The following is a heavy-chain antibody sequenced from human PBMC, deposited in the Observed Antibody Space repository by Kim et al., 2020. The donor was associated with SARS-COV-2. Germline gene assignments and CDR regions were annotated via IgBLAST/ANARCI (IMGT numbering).Heavy chain of an antibody. CDR3: AKASPGIAAAGTGGGMDV. CDR1: GFTFDDYA. D-gene: IGHD6-13*01. V-gene: IGHV3-9*01. Sequence: GGSLRLSCAASGFTFDDYAMHWVRQAPGKGLVWVSGISWNSGSIGYADFVKGRFTISRDNAKNSLYLQMNSLRAEDTALYYCAKASPGIAAAGTGGGMDVWGQGTTVTVSS. J-gene: IGHJ6*02. CDR2: ISWNSGSI.